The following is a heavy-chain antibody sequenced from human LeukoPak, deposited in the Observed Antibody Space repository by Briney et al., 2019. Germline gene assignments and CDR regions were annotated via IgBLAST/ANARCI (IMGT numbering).Heavy chain of an antibody. J-gene: IGHJ4*02. V-gene: IGHV3-30-3*02. D-gene: IGHD6-19*01. Sequence: GGSLRLSCAASGFTFSSYAMHWVRQAPGKGLEWVAVISYDGSNKYYADSVKGRFTISRDNSKSTLYLQMNSLRAEDTAVYYCAKTLSYSNGWVYWGQGTLVTVSS. CDR3: AKTLSYSNGWVY. CDR1: GFTFSSYA. CDR2: ISYDGSNK.